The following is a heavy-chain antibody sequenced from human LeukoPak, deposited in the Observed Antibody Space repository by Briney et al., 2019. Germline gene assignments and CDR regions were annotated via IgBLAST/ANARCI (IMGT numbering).Heavy chain of an antibody. CDR1: GFTFGDYT. CDR3: TRDRGAYNLYDY. Sequence: GGSLRLSCTVSGFTFGDYTMSWIRQAPGKGLEWVGFIRSKAYGETADYAASVKGRFTISRDDSKAIAYLQMNSLKTEDTAVYHCTRDRGAYNLYDYWGQGTLVTVSS. J-gene: IGHJ4*02. D-gene: IGHD1-1*01. V-gene: IGHV3-49*03. CDR2: IRSKAYGETA.